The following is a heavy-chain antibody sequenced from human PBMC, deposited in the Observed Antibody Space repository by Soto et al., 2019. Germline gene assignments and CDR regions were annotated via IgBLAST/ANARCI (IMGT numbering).Heavy chain of an antibody. CDR1: GFTFSSYW. CDR3: ARDLLPYNPIAAADTYYYYYGMDV. CDR2: INSDGSST. J-gene: IGHJ6*02. V-gene: IGHV3-74*01. Sequence: EVQLVESGGGLVQPGGSLRLSCAASGFTFSSYWMHWVRQAPGKGLVWVSRINSDGSSTSYADSVKGRFTISRDNAKNTLYLQMNSLRAEDTAVYYCARDLLPYNPIAAADTYYYYYGMDVWGQGTTVTVSS. D-gene: IGHD6-13*01.